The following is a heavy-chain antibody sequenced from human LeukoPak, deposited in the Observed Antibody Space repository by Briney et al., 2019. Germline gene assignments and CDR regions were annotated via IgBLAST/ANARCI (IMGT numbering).Heavy chain of an antibody. CDR3: ARVSSKPSPYYFDY. D-gene: IGHD6-6*01. CDR1: GGSISSYY. Sequence: PSETLSLTCTVSGGSISSYYWSWIRQPPGKGLEWIGYIYCSGSTNYNPSLKSRVTISVDTSKNQFSLKLSSVTAADTAVYYCARVSSKPSPYYFDYWGQGTLVTVSS. CDR2: IYCSGST. J-gene: IGHJ4*02. V-gene: IGHV4-59*01.